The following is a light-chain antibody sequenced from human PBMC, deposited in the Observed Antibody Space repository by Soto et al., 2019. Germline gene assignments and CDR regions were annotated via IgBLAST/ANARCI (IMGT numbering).Light chain of an antibody. J-gene: IGKJ4*01. Sequence: DIQLTQSPSFLSASVGDRVTITCRASQGISSYLAWYQQKPGKAPKLLIYAAPTLQSGVPSRFSGSGSGTEFTLTISSLQPEDFATYYCQQLNSYPLTFGGGTKVDIK. CDR3: QQLNSYPLT. V-gene: IGKV1-9*01. CDR2: AAP. CDR1: QGISSY.